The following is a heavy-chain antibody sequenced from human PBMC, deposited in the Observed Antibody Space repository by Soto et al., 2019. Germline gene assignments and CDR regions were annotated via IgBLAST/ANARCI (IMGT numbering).Heavy chain of an antibody. D-gene: IGHD2-15*01. V-gene: IGHV3-30*18. CDR3: TKDGRFDSDGSLYYYYYGMDV. CDR1: GFTFNNYG. J-gene: IGHJ6*02. Sequence: GGSLRLSCAASGFTFNNYGMNWVRQAPGKGLEWVAIISNGGSNKYYIESVRGRFTISRDNSKNMLFLQMNSLRVEDTAVYFCTKDGRFDSDGSLYYYYYGMDVWGQGTTVTVS. CDR2: ISNGGSNK.